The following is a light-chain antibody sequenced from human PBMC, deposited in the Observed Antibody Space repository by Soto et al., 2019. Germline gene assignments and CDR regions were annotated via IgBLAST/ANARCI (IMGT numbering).Light chain of an antibody. V-gene: IGLV1-40*01. CDR2: GNS. J-gene: IGLJ2*01. CDR3: QSCASSLGGYLV. Sequence: QSVLTQPPSVSGAPGQRVTISCTGSSSNIGAGYDVHWYQQLPGTAPKLLIYGNSNRPSGVPDRFSGSKSGASASLAITGLQAEDEADYDCQSCASSLGGYLVFGGGTKLTVL. CDR1: SSNIGAGYD.